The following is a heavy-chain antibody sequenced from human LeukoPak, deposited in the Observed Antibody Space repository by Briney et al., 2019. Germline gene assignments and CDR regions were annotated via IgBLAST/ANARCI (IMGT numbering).Heavy chain of an antibody. V-gene: IGHV3-23*01. J-gene: IGHJ4*02. D-gene: IGHD4-17*01. CDR3: ARTMRGTTVTIDY. Sequence: PGGSLTLSCAASGFTFSSYGMSWVRQAPGKGLEWVSAISGSGGSTYYADSVKGRFTISRDNSKNTLYLQMNSLRAEDTAVYYGARTMRGTTVTIDYWGQGTLVTVSS. CDR2: ISGSGGST. CDR1: GFTFSSYG.